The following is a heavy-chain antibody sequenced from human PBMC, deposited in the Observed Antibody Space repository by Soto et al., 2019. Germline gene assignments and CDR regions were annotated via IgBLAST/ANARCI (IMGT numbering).Heavy chain of an antibody. Sequence: QLQLQESGPGLVKPSETLSLTCTVSGGSISRTTYSWGWIRQPPGKGLEWIGNIYHSGRTSYNPSRRSRVTVSLDTSKNQFSLKLTSVTAADTAVYHCATYRAWGQGTLVTVSS. CDR1: GGSISRTTYS. CDR3: ATYRA. J-gene: IGHJ1*01. CDR2: IYHSGRT. V-gene: IGHV4-39*01. D-gene: IGHD3-16*02.